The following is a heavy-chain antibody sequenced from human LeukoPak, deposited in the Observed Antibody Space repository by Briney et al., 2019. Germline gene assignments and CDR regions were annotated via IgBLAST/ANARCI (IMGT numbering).Heavy chain of an antibody. CDR2: LSKSGNT. CDR3: ARGIQYSSSWYPPAYFDY. V-gene: IGHV4-59*01. Sequence: KPSETLSLTCTVSGGSISSYYWSWIRLPPGKGLEWIGYLSKSGNTNYSPSLKSRVTISVDTSKNQFSLKLSSVTAADTAVYYCARGIQYSSSWYPPAYFDYWGQGTLVTVSS. D-gene: IGHD6-13*01. CDR1: GGSISSYY. J-gene: IGHJ4*02.